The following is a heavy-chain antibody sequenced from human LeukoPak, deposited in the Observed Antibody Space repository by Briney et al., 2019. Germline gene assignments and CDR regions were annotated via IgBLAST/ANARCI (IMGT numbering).Heavy chain of an antibody. CDR2: ISGGGVST. CDR1: GFAFSSYG. CDR3: AKAVSCSSTSCYRSYGMDV. J-gene: IGHJ6*02. D-gene: IGHD2-2*02. V-gene: IGHV3-23*01. Sequence: SGGSLRLSCAASGFAFSSYGMSWVRQAPGKGLEWVSGISGGGVSTYYADSVKGRFTISRDNSKNTLYLQMNSLRAEDTAVYYCAKAVSCSSTSCYRSYGMDVWGQGTTVTVSS.